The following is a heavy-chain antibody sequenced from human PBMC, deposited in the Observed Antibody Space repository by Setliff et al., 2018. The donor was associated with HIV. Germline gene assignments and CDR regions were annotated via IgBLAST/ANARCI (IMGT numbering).Heavy chain of an antibody. CDR1: GFTFSSYW. D-gene: IGHD3-10*01. V-gene: IGHV3-74*03. Sequence: SLRLSCAASGFTFSSYWMHWVRQAPGKGLVWVSRLNTDGSSTKYADSVKGRFTISRDNAKNTLYLQMDSLGGEDTAVYYCARGYYGSDLQNAMDVWGQGTTVTSP. CDR2: LNTDGSST. CDR3: ARGYYGSDLQNAMDV. J-gene: IGHJ6*02.